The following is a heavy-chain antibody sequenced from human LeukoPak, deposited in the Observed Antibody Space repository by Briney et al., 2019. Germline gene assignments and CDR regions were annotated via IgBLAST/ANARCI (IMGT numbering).Heavy chain of an antibody. J-gene: IGHJ6*03. D-gene: IGHD1-26*01. Sequence: GGSLRLSCAASGFTFSSYEMNWVRQAPGKGLEWVSYISSSGSTIYYADSVKGRFTISRDNAKNSLYLQMNSLRAENTAVYYCARDPPSVVGATDYYYYMDVWGKGTTVTVSS. CDR1: GFTFSSYE. V-gene: IGHV3-48*03. CDR3: ARDPPSVVGATDYYYYMDV. CDR2: ISSSGSTI.